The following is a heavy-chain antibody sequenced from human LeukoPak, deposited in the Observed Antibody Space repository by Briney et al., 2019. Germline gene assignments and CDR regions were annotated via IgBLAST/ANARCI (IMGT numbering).Heavy chain of an antibody. J-gene: IGHJ4*02. CDR1: GGSISSSSYY. CDR2: IYYSGST. CDR3: ALYPYYDSSGYYYRGAFDY. Sequence: ASETLSLTCTVSGGSISSSSYYWGWIRQPPGKGLEWIGSIYYSGSTYYNPSLKSRVTISVDTSKNQFSLKLSSVTAADTAVYYCALYPYYDSSGYYYRGAFDYWGQGTLVTVSS. D-gene: IGHD3-22*01. V-gene: IGHV4-39*01.